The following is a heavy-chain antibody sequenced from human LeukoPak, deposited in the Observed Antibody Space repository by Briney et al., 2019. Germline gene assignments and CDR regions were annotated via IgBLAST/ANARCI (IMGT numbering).Heavy chain of an antibody. CDR3: ARDPTGWLQTTRYRGGDYYFDY. Sequence: SQTLSLTCAISGDSVSSNSAARNWIRQSPSRGLEWLGRTYYRSKWYNDYAVSVKSRITINPDTSKNQFSLQLNSVTPEDTAVYYCARDPTGWLQTTRYRGGDYYFDYWGQGTLVTVSS. CDR2: TYYRSKWYN. CDR1: GDSVSSNSAA. D-gene: IGHD5-24*01. J-gene: IGHJ4*02. V-gene: IGHV6-1*01.